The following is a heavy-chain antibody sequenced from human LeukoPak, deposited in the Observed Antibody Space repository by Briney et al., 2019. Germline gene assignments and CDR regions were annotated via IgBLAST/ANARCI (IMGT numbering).Heavy chain of an antibody. D-gene: IGHD3-10*01. CDR2: INHSGST. CDR1: GGSFGGYY. Sequence: SETLSLTCAVYGGSFGGYYWSWIRQPPGKGLEWIGEINHSGSTNYNPSLKSRVTISVDTSKNQFSLKLSSVTAADTAVYYCARIYGSGSYRKLGWFDPWGQGTLVTVSS. CDR3: ARIYGSGSYRKLGWFDP. V-gene: IGHV4-34*01. J-gene: IGHJ5*02.